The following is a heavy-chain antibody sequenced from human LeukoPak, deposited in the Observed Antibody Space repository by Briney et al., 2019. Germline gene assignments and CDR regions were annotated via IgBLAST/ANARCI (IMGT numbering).Heavy chain of an antibody. D-gene: IGHD3-10*01. CDR1: GFTFSSYV. CDR2: ISGIGDST. V-gene: IGHV3-23*01. CDR3: AKVAVRGVIINYFDY. J-gene: IGHJ4*02. Sequence: GGTLRLSCAASGFTFSSYVMTWVRQAPGKGLEWVSAISGIGDSTYYADSVKGRFTISRDNSKNTLYLQMNSLRAEDTAVYYCAKVAVRGVIINYFDYWGQGTLVTVSS.